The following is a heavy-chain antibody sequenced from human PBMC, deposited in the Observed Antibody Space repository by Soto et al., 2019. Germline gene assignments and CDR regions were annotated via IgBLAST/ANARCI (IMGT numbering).Heavy chain of an antibody. D-gene: IGHD6-6*01. CDR1: GYTFTSYG. CDR2: ISAYNGNT. J-gene: IGHJ4*02. Sequence: GASVKVSCKASGYTFTSYGISWVQQAPGQGLEWMGWISAYNGNTNYAQKLQGRVTMTTDTSTSTAYMELRSLRSDDTAVYYCARDGEYSSSPVNFDYWGQGTLVTVSS. V-gene: IGHV1-18*01. CDR3: ARDGEYSSSPVNFDY.